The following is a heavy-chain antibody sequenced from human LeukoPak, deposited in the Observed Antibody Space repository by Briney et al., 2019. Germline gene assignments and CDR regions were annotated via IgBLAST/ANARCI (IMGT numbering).Heavy chain of an antibody. D-gene: IGHD6-13*01. Sequence: SETLSLTCTVSGGSISSYYWSWIRQPPGKGLEWIGYIYYSGSTNYNPSLKSRVTISVDTSKSQSSLKLSSVTAADTAVYYCARDLRIAAAGTLYYYGMDVWGQGTTVTVSS. CDR2: IYYSGST. V-gene: IGHV4-59*01. CDR1: GGSISSYY. J-gene: IGHJ6*02. CDR3: ARDLRIAAAGTLYYYGMDV.